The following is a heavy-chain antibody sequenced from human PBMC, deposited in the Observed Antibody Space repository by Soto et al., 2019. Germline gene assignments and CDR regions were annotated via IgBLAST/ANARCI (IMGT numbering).Heavy chain of an antibody. D-gene: IGHD5-18*01. Sequence: EVQLVESGGGLVQPGGSLKLSCAASGFTLSDSAMHWVRQASGKGLEWVGRIRSKVNTYATAYAASVKGRFTISRDDSVNTTDLQMNSMKAADTAVYYCTRRRDWTAMDPLDYWGQGTLVTVSS. CDR3: TRRRDWTAMDPLDY. CDR2: IRSKVNTYAT. V-gene: IGHV3-73*02. J-gene: IGHJ4*02. CDR1: GFTLSDSA.